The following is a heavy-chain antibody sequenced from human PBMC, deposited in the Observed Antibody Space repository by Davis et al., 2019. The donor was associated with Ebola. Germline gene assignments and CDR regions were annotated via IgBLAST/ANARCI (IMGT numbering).Heavy chain of an antibody. J-gene: IGHJ3*02. D-gene: IGHD1-20*01. CDR2: IYTGDSDT. Sequence: GESLKISRKDSGNSFTSHWIGWVRQMPGKGLDWMGIIYTGDSDTRYSPSFRGQVTISADKSPRTAYLQWGSLKASDSAMYYCASLRRTITGMDDGFDIWGQGTMVTVSS. CDR3: ASLRRTITGMDDGFDI. V-gene: IGHV5-51*01. CDR1: GNSFTSHW.